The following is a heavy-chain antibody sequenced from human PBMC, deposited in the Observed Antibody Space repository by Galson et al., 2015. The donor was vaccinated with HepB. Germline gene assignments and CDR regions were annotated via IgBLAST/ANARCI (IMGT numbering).Heavy chain of an antibody. CDR2: INSDGSST. CDR1: GFTFSSYW. Sequence: SLRLSCAASGFTFSSYWMHWVRQAPGKGLVWVSRINSDGSSTSYADSVKGRFTISRGNAKNTLYLQMNSLRAEDTAVYYCARSDYYDSSGYSYWGQGTLVTVSS. D-gene: IGHD3-22*01. V-gene: IGHV3-74*01. CDR3: ARSDYYDSSGYSY. J-gene: IGHJ4*02.